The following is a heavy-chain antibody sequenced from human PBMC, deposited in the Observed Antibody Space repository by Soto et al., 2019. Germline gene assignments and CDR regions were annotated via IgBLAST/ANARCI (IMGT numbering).Heavy chain of an antibody. V-gene: IGHV1-2*02. CDR2: INPNSGGT. Sequence: ASVKVSCKASGYTFTGYYMHWVRQAPGQGLEWMGWINPNSGGTNYAQKFQGRVTMTRDTSISTAYMELSRLRSDDTAVYYCARSRDYDFWSGCSPGYWGQGTLVTVSS. CDR3: ARSRDYDFWSGCSPGY. D-gene: IGHD3-3*01. J-gene: IGHJ4*02. CDR1: GYTFTGYY.